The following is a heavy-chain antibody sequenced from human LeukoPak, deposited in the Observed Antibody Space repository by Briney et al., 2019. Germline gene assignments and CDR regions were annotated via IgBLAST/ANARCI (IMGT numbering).Heavy chain of an antibody. V-gene: IGHV1-8*01. Sequence: ASVKVSCKASGYTFTSYDINWVRQATGQGLEWMGWMNPNSGNTGYAQKFQGRVTMTRNTSISTAYMELSSLRSEDTAVYYCARVGEYSYGFDYWGQGTLVTVSS. CDR2: MNPNSGNT. CDR3: ARVGEYSYGFDY. CDR1: GYTFTSYD. J-gene: IGHJ4*02. D-gene: IGHD5-18*01.